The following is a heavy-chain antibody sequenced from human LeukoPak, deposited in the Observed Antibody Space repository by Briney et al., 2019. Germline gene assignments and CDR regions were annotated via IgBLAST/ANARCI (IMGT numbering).Heavy chain of an antibody. V-gene: IGHV1-69*04. CDR3: ARDRSGSYYFDY. D-gene: IGHD1-26*01. CDR1: GGTVSSYV. Sequence: SGKVSCNASGGTVSSYVISWVRQAPGQGLGWLGRIIPILGIANYAQKFQCRVKITAEKSTSTAYMELSSLRSEDTAVYYCARDRSGSYYFDYWGQGTLVTVSS. CDR2: IIPILGIA. J-gene: IGHJ4*02.